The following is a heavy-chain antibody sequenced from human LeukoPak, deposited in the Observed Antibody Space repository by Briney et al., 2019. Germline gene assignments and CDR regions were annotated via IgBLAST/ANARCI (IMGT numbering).Heavy chain of an antibody. V-gene: IGHV4-34*01. Sequence: SETLSLTCAVYGGSFSGYYWSWIRQPPGKGLEWIGEINHSGSTNYNPSLKSRVTISVDKSKNQFSLKLSSVTAADTAVYYCARDRAYYDILTGYYRGYNWFDPWGQGTLVTVSS. D-gene: IGHD3-9*01. CDR1: GGSFSGYY. J-gene: IGHJ5*02. CDR3: ARDRAYYDILTGYYRGYNWFDP. CDR2: INHSGST.